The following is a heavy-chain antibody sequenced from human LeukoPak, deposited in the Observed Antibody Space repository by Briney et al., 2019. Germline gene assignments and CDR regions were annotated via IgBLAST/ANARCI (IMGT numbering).Heavy chain of an antibody. CDR2: INPDSGGT. D-gene: IGHD3-10*01. J-gene: IGHJ4*02. V-gene: IGHV1-2*02. CDR1: GYTFTGYY. Sequence: ASVKVSCKASGYTFTGYYMHWVRQAPGQGLEWMGWINPDSGGTNYAQKFQGRVTMTRDTSISTAYMELSRLRSDDTAVYYCARDPGLLWFGELLWYFDYWGQGTLVTVSS. CDR3: ARDPGLLWFGELLWYFDY.